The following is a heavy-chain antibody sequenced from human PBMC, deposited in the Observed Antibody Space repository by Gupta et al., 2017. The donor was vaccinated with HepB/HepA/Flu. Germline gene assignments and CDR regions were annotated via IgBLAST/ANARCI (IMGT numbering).Heavy chain of an antibody. J-gene: IGHJ4*02. CDR3: AGWSGKSLNDADY. CDR1: GGPFSCFT. D-gene: IGHD3-3*01. CDR2: IMPSGGRV. V-gene: IGHV1-69*02. Sequence: VLLVQAGAEVKKPCSSLTVSCQASGGPFSCFTFRWVRQAPGHGLEWMGMIMPSGGRVNFAQKYQGRITSTADISTSKTYMALSSLRTDDTAVDYGAGWSGKSLNDADYWGQVTRGAVSS.